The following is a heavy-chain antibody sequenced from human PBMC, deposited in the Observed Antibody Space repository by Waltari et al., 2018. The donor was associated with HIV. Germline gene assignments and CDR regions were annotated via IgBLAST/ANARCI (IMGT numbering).Heavy chain of an antibody. J-gene: IGHJ4*02. CDR3: ARRGLYYFDS. CDR2: IYPVYSDA. V-gene: IGHV5-51*03. Sequence: EVQLVQSGAEVKKPGESLKISCKGSGYRFSGYWIGWVRQMPGKGLEWRAIIYPVYSDARYSPAFQGQVTISADQSIGTAYLQWSSLKASDTAMYYCARRGLYYFDSWGQGTLVTVSS. D-gene: IGHD3-10*01. CDR1: GYRFSGYW.